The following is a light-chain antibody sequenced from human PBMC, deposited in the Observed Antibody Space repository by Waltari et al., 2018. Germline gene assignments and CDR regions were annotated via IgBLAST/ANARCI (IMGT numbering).Light chain of an antibody. CDR1: NLGTKS. CDR3: HVWDVNSDHYI. J-gene: IGLJ1*01. V-gene: IGLV3-21*02. Sequence: SYVLTHAPSVSVAPGQTARITCGGHNLGTKSVHWYQQKPGQAPVMVVYDDSDRPSGIPERFSGSNSGNTATLTISRVEAGDEADYYCHVWDVNSDHYIFGSGTTVTVL. CDR2: DDS.